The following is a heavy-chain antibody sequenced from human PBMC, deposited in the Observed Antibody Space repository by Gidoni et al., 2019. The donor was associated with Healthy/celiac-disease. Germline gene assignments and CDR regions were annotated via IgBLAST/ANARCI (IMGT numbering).Heavy chain of an antibody. CDR2: ISSSSSYK. V-gene: IGHV3-21*01. J-gene: IGHJ6*03. Sequence: EVQLVESGGGLVKPGGSLRLSCAASGFPFSSYSMNWVRQAPGKGLEWVSSISSSSSYKYYADSVKGRFTISRDNAKNSLYLQMNSLRAEDTAVYYCARDLGGLLHPYYYMDVWGKGTTVTVSS. D-gene: IGHD2-15*01. CDR3: ARDLGGLLHPYYYMDV. CDR1: GFPFSSYS.